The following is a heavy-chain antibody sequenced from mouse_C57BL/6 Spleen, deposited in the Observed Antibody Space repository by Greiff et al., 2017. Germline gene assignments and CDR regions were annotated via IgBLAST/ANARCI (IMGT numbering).Heavy chain of an antibody. D-gene: IGHD2-4*01. J-gene: IGHJ3*01. CDR3: AREGIYYDYDD. CDR1: GFTFSSYG. CDR2: ISSGGSYT. Sequence: EVQLVESGGDLVKPGGSLKLSCAASGFTFSSYGMSWVRQTPDKRLEWVATISSGGSYTYYPDSVKGRFTISRDNAKNTLYLQMSSLKSEDTAMYYCAREGIYYDYDDWGQGTLVTVSA. V-gene: IGHV5-6*01.